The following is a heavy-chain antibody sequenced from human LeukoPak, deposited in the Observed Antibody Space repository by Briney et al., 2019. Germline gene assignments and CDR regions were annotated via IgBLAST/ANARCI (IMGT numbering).Heavy chain of an antibody. V-gene: IGHV3-21*01. CDR3: ARDFLSDENQLRLAAPFDY. J-gene: IGHJ4*02. D-gene: IGHD2-2*01. CDR2: SSSRSSYI. CDR1: GFTFSSYR. Sequence: GGSLRLSCSASGFTFSSYRMNWVRQAPGKGLEWVSSSSSRSSYIYYADSVKGRFTISRDNAQNSLYLQMNSLRAEDTAVYYCARDFLSDENQLRLAAPFDYWGQGTLVTVSS.